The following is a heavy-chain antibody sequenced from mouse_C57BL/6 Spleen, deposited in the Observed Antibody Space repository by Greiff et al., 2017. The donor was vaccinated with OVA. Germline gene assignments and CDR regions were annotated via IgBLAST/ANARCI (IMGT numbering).Heavy chain of an antibody. V-gene: IGHV1-47*01. CDR1: GYTFTTYP. CDR3: AILYDYDGFYAMDY. J-gene: IGHJ4*01. Sequence: VQLQQSGAELVKPGASVKMSCKASGYTFTTYPIEWMKQNHGKSLEWIGNFHPYNDDTKYNEKFKGKATLTVEKSSSTVYLELSRLTSDDSTVYYCAILYDYDGFYAMDYWGQGTSVTVSS. CDR2: FHPYNDDT. D-gene: IGHD2-4*01.